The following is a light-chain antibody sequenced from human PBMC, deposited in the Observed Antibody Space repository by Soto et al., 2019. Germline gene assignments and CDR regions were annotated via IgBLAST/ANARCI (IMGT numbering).Light chain of an antibody. Sequence: DIQMTQSPSSLSTSVGDRVTSTCRASQGISNYLAWYQRKPGNVPKLLIYSASTLQSGGPSRFSGSGSGTDFTLTISSLQPEDVAPYYCHRYDSAPYTFGQGTKLEIK. J-gene: IGKJ2*01. CDR1: QGISNY. CDR3: HRYDSAPYT. CDR2: SAS. V-gene: IGKV1-27*01.